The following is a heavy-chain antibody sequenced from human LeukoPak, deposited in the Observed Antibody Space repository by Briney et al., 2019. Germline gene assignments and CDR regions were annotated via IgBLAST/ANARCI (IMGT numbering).Heavy chain of an antibody. CDR3: ARDFLGRTNGGSNYFGMDV. Sequence: PGASVKVSCKSSGYTFTDYFLHWVRQAPGQGLEWMGCINLHTGGAHYAQKFQDWVSLTRDTSIDTAFMELSSLRSDATAIYYCARDFLGRTNGGSNYFGMDVWGQGTTVTVSS. V-gene: IGHV1-2*04. CDR2: INLHTGGA. J-gene: IGHJ6*02. D-gene: IGHD2-8*01. CDR1: GYTFTDYF.